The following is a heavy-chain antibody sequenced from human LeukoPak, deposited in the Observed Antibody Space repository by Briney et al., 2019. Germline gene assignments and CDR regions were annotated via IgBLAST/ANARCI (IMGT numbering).Heavy chain of an antibody. CDR1: GGSISSYY. CDR2: IYYSGST. D-gene: IGHD4-11*01. V-gene: IGHV4-59*01. J-gene: IGHJ4*02. Sequence: SETLSLTCTVSGGSISSYYWSWIRQPPGKGLEWIGYIYYSGSTNYNPSLKSRVTISVDTSKNQFSLKLSSVTAADTAVYYCARDRDDYSTDYRGQGTLVTVSS. CDR3: ARDRDDYSTDY.